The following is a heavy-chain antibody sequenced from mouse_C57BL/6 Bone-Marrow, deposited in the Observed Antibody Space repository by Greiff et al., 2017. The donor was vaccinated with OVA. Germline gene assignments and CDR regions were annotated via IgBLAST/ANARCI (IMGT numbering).Heavy chain of an antibody. V-gene: IGHV1-18*01. CDR1: GYTFTDYN. CDR2: INPNNGGT. Sequence: EVKLMESGPELVKPGASVKIPCKASGYTFTDYNMDWVKQSHGKSLEWIGDINPNNGGTIYNQKFKGKATLTVDKSSSTAYMELRSLTSEDTAVYYCARSSYYSKGWFAYWGQGTLVTVSA. CDR3: ARSSYYSKGWFAY. D-gene: IGHD2-5*01. J-gene: IGHJ3*01.